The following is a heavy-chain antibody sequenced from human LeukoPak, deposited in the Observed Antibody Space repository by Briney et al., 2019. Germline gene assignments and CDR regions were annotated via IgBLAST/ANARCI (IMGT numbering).Heavy chain of an antibody. CDR3: ARGIIYYDSSGPSDY. J-gene: IGHJ4*02. D-gene: IGHD3-22*01. CDR2: FDPEDGET. CDR1: GYTLTELS. Sequence: ASVKVSCKVSGYTLTELSMHWVRQAPGKGLEWMGGFDPEDGETIYAQKFQGRVTITADESTSTAYMELSSLRSEDTAVYYCARGIIYYDSSGPSDYWGQGTLVTVSS. V-gene: IGHV1-24*01.